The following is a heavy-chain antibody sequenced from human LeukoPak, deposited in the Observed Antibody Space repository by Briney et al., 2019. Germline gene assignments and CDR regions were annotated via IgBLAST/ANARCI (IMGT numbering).Heavy chain of an antibody. D-gene: IGHD3-16*01. CDR1: GYTFTSYY. CDR2: INPNGGST. CDR3: ARDRQDVNYYYGMDV. V-gene: IGHV1-46*01. J-gene: IGHJ6*02. Sequence: ASVKVSCKASGYTFTSYYMHWVRQAPGQGLEWMGIINPNGGSTSYAQKFQGRVTMTRDTSTSTVYMELSSLRSEDTAVYYCARDRQDVNYYYGMDVWGQGTTVTVSS.